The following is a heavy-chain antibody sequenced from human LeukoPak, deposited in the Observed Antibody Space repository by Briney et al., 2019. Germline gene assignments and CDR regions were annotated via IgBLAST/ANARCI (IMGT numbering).Heavy chain of an antibody. V-gene: IGHV3-7*01. D-gene: IGHD2-15*01. CDR3: ARESGYCSGGSCYYYYMDV. CDR1: AFTFSSYW. Sequence: PGGSLRLSCAASAFTFSSYWMSWVRQAPGKGLEWVANIKQDGNEKYYVDSVKGRFTISRDNAKNSLYLQMNSLRAEDTAVYYCARESGYCSGGSCYYYYMDVWGKGTTVTVSS. CDR2: IKQDGNEK. J-gene: IGHJ6*03.